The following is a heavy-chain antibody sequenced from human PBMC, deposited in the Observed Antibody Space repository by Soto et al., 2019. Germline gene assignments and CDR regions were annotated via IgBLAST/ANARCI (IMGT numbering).Heavy chain of an antibody. CDR2: IYWDDDK. CDR1: GFSLSTSGVG. Sequence: QITLKESGPTLVKPTQTLTLTRTFSGFSLSTSGVGVGCFRQPPGKALEWLALIYWDDDKGYSPSLKSRLTTTNDASKNQVVLTMTNMDPVDTATYYCAHAGRYCSSTSCLYHGDFDYWGQGTLVTVSS. CDR3: AHAGRYCSSTSCLYHGDFDY. J-gene: IGHJ4*02. D-gene: IGHD2-2*01. V-gene: IGHV2-5*02.